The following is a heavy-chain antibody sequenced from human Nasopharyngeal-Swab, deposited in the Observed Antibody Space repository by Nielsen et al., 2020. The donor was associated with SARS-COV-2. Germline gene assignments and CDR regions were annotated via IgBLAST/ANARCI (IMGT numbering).Heavy chain of an antibody. CDR1: GFTFSSYG. Sequence: GESLKISCAASGFTFSSYGMHWVRQAPGKGLEWVAVIWYDGSNKYYADSVKGRFTISRDNSKNTLYLQMNSLRAEDTAVYYCARVPAKKGYYYYYYMDVWGKGTTVTVSS. J-gene: IGHJ6*03. V-gene: IGHV3-33*01. CDR3: ARVPAKKGYYYYYYMDV. D-gene: IGHD6-13*01. CDR2: IWYDGSNK.